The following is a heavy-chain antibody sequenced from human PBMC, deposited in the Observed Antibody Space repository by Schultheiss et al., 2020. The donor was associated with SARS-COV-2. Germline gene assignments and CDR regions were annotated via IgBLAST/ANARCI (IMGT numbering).Heavy chain of an antibody. CDR3: ARAEGGIAAAGTEGDFDY. V-gene: IGHV3-74*01. CDR1: GFTFSSYA. CDR2: INSDGSST. Sequence: GGSLRLSCAASGFTFSSYAMHWVRQAPGKGLVWVSRINSDGSSTSYADSVKGRFTISRDNSKNTLYLQMNSLRAEDTAVYYCARAEGGIAAAGTEGDFDYWGQGTLVTVSS. D-gene: IGHD6-13*01. J-gene: IGHJ4*02.